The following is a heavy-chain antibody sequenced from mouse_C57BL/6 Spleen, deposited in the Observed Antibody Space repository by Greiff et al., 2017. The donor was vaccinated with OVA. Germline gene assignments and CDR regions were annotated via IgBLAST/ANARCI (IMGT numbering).Heavy chain of an antibody. CDR1: GYTFTSYG. J-gene: IGHJ2*01. CDR2: FYPRSGNT. Sequence: QVQLQQSGAELARPGASVKLSCKASGYTFTSYGISWVKQRTGQGLEWIGEFYPRSGNTYYNEKFKGKATLTADKSSSTASLALRSLTSEDHAVFICASAGPGYYGGSCFDYWGQGTTLTVAS. V-gene: IGHV1-81*01. CDR3: ASAGPGYYGGSCFDY. D-gene: IGHD1-1*01.